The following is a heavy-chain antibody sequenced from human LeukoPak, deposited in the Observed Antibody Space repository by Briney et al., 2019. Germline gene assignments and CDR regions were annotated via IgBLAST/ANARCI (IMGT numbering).Heavy chain of an antibody. CDR2: IYNSGST. CDR3: ARGVVAAAGRTFDF. D-gene: IGHD6-13*01. Sequence: SETLSLTCAVYGGSFSGYYWSWIRQPPGKGLEWIGYIYNSGSTNYNPSLKSRVTISLDTSKNQFSLKLSSVTAADTAVYYCARGVVAAAGRTFDFWGQGTLVTVSS. J-gene: IGHJ4*02. V-gene: IGHV4-34*11. CDR1: GGSFSGYY.